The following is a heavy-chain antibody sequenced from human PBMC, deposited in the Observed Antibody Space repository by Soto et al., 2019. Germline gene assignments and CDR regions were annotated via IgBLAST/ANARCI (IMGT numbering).Heavy chain of an antibody. J-gene: IGHJ4*02. CDR1: GGSFSGYY. Sequence: EQLQQWGAGLLKPSETLSLTCAVYGGSFSGYYWSWIRQPPGKGLEWIGEINHSGSTNYNPSLKSRVTISVDTSKNQFSLKLSSVTAADTAVYYCAREGGSYKGLVDYWGQGTLVTVSS. CDR3: AREGGSYKGLVDY. CDR2: INHSGST. V-gene: IGHV4-34*01. D-gene: IGHD1-26*01.